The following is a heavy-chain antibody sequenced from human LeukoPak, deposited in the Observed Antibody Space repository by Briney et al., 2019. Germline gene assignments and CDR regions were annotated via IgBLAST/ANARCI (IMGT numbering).Heavy chain of an antibody. J-gene: IGHJ6*03. CDR2: ISATRGIT. CDR3: VRGSLASGVVVYYYYYLDV. CDR1: GFTVSSNY. D-gene: IGHD3-3*01. Sequence: GGSLRLSCAVSGFTVSSNYMSWVRQAPGMGLEWLSYISATRGITYYADSVKGRFTISRDNAKNSLSLQMDSLRAEDTAVYYCVRGSLASGVVVYYYYYLDVWGKGTTVTVSS. V-gene: IGHV3-48*01.